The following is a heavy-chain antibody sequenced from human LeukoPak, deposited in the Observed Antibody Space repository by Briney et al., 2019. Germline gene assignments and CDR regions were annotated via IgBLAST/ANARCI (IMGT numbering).Heavy chain of an antibody. D-gene: IGHD3-22*01. CDR2: ISGGGDK. CDR3: AKDVNSSGYYLGFDY. V-gene: IGHV3-23*01. Sequence: PGGSLRLSRAASGFTFSSYSMNWVRQAPGKGLEWVTTISGGGDKQYADHVKGRFTVSRDDSKNTLYLQMNSLRAEDTALYYCAKDVNSSGYYLGFDYWGQGTLVTVSS. CDR1: GFTFSSYS. J-gene: IGHJ4*02.